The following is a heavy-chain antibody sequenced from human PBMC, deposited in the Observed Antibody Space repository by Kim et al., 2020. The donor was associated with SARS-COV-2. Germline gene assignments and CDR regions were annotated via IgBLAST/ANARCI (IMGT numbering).Heavy chain of an antibody. Sequence: GSTYAAASVNARFTISRDNSKNTLYLEKTSLRAEDTAVYDCASARYSSARWGQGTLVTVSS. CDR2: GST. V-gene: IGHV3-23*01. J-gene: IGHJ4*02. CDR3: ASARYSSAR. D-gene: IGHD6-25*01.